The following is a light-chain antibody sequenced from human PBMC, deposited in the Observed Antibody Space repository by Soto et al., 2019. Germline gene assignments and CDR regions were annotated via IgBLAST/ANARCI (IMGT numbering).Light chain of an antibody. CDR1: QNINSY. J-gene: IGKJ1*01. Sequence: DIQMTQSPSSLSASAGDRVTITCRASQNINSYLNWYQKKPGKAPKPLISAASSLQSGVPSRFSGSGSGTDFTLTISSLQPEDFATYYCQQSYSTPWTFGQGTKVEIK. CDR2: AAS. CDR3: QQSYSTPWT. V-gene: IGKV1-39*01.